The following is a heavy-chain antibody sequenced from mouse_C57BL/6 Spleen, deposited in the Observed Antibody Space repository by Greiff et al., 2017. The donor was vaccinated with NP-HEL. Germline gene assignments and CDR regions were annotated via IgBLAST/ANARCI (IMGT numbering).Heavy chain of an antibody. CDR2: IYPGSGNT. Sequence: QVQLQQSGAELVRPGASVKLSCKASGYTFTDYYINWVKQRPGQGLEWIARIYPGSGNTYYNEKFKGKATLTAEKSSSTAYMQLSSLTSEDSAVYFCARGTVASFFDYWGQGTTLTVSS. CDR1: GYTFTDYY. V-gene: IGHV1-76*01. CDR3: ARGTVASFFDY. D-gene: IGHD1-1*01. J-gene: IGHJ2*01.